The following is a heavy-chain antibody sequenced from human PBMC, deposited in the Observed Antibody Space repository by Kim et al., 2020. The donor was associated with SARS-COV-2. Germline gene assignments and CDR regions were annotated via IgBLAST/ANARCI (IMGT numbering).Heavy chain of an antibody. J-gene: IGHJ6*02. CDR3: GRRQVMITFGGVIVTSGMDV. D-gene: IGHD3-16*02. CDR2: IDPSDSYT. CDR1: GYNFATYW. V-gene: IGHV5-10-1*01. Sequence: GESLKISCKGSGYNFATYWISWVRQMPGKGLEWMGRIDPSDSYTNYSPSFQGHVTISADKSISTAYLQWSSLKASDTAMYYCGRRQVMITFGGVIVTSGMDVWGQGTTVTVSS.